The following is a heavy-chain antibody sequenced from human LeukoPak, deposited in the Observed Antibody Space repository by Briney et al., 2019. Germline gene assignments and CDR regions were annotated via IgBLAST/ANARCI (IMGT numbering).Heavy chain of an antibody. J-gene: IGHJ4*02. Sequence: GGSLRLSFAASGFTFNTYWMSWVRQAPGKGLEWVANIKQDGSEKYYVDSVKGRFTISRDNAKNSLYLQMNSLRAEDTAVYYCASRAHFWSGPGGWGQGTLVTVSS. D-gene: IGHD3-3*02. CDR3: ASRAHFWSGPGG. V-gene: IGHV3-7*01. CDR1: GFTFNTYW. CDR2: IKQDGSEK.